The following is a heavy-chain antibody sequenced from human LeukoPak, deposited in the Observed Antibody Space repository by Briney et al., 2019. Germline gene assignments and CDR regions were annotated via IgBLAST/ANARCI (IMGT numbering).Heavy chain of an antibody. Sequence: SETLSLTCTVSGGSISSYYWSWIRQPPGKGLEWIGYIYTSGSTNYNPSLKSRVTMSVDTSKNQFSLKLSSVTAADTAVYYCARVRYDYVWGSYPYFDYWGQGTLVTVSS. CDR3: ARVRYDYVWGSYPYFDY. V-gene: IGHV4-4*08. CDR2: IYTSGST. J-gene: IGHJ4*02. D-gene: IGHD3-16*02. CDR1: GGSISSYY.